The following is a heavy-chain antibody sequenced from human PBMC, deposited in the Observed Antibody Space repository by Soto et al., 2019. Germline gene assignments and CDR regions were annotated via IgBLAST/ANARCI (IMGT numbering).Heavy chain of an antibody. J-gene: IGHJ6*02. Sequence: SETLSLTCTVSGYSISSGYYWGWIRQPPGKGLEWIGSIYHSGSTYYNPSLKSRVTISVDTSKNQFSLKLSSVTAADTAVYYCARVLWRDYYYYGMDVWGQGTTVTVSS. CDR3: ARVLWRDYYYYGMDV. D-gene: IGHD2-21*01. V-gene: IGHV4-38-2*02. CDR1: GYSISSGYY. CDR2: IYHSGST.